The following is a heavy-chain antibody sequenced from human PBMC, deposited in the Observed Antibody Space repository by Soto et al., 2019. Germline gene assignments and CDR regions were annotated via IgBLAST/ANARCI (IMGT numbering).Heavy chain of an antibody. CDR1: GGTVSSYA. CDR3: ARARVTMIVVGGGGAFDI. Sequence: ASVKVSCKASGGTVSSYAISWVRQAPGQGLEWMGGIIPIFGTANYAQKFQGRVTITADESTSTAYMELSSLRSEDTAVYYCARARVTMIVVGGGGAFDIWGQGTLVT. D-gene: IGHD3-22*01. CDR2: IIPIFGTA. V-gene: IGHV1-69*13. J-gene: IGHJ3*02.